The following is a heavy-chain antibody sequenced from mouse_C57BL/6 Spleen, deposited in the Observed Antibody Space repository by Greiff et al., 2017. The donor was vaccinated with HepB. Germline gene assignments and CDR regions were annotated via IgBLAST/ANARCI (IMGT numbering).Heavy chain of an antibody. CDR3: ARDDGYGRGGFDY. CDR2: IYPGSGST. CDR1: GYTFNSYW. V-gene: IGHV1-55*01. J-gene: IGHJ2*01. Sequence: QVQLQQPGAELVKPGASVKMSCKASGYTFNSYWITWVKQRPGQGLEWIGDIYPGSGSTNYNEKFKSKATLTVDTSSSTAYMQLSSLTSEDSAVYYCARDDGYGRGGFDYWGHGTTLTVSS. D-gene: IGHD2-3*01.